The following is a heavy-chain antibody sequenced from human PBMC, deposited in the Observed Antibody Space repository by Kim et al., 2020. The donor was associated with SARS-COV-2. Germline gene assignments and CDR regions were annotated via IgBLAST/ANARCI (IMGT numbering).Heavy chain of an antibody. V-gene: IGHV3-74*01. J-gene: IGHJ4*02. Sequence: GGSLRLSCAASGFTFSRYWMHWVHQAPGKGLVWVSRIKSDGSYMNYVDSVEGRFTISRDNAKNTLYLQMNSLRAEDTGVYYCAGGDSGYYAYWGQGTLVTVSS. CDR3: AGGDSGYYAY. D-gene: IGHD5-12*01. CDR1: GFTFSRYW. CDR2: IKSDGSYM.